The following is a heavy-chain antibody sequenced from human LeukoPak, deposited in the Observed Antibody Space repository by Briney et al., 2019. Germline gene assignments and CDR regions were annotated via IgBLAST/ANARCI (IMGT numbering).Heavy chain of an antibody. CDR3: ARGSGSGWPLDR. CDR2: INANAINT. CDR1: GFAFSFSA. D-gene: IGHD6-19*01. J-gene: IGHJ5*02. V-gene: IGHV3-23*01. Sequence: PGGSLRLSCEASGFAFSFSAMTWVRQAPGTGLEWVSTINANAINTYYADSVKGRFTISRDNSKNTLYLQLNSLGAEDTAVYYCARGSGSGWPLDRWGQGTLVTVSS.